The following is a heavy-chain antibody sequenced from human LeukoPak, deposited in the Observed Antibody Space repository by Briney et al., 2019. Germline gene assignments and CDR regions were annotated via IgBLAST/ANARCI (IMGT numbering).Heavy chain of an antibody. V-gene: IGHV3-33*01. CDR1: GFNFSYYA. Sequence: GGSLRLSCTASGFNFSYYAMHWVRQAPGKGLAWVALIWFDGSNEYYEDSVKGRFTISRDNSKNTLYLQMNSLRAEDTAVYYCARDRSITIFGVVTSGEFDYWGQGTLVTVSS. D-gene: IGHD3-3*01. CDR3: ARDRSITIFGVVTSGEFDY. CDR2: IWFDGSNE. J-gene: IGHJ4*02.